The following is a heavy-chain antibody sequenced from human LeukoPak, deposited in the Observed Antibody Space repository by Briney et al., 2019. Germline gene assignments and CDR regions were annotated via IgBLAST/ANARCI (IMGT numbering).Heavy chain of an antibody. CDR3: ARGMGDGYNRLGLDY. CDR2: ISSSSSYI. J-gene: IGHJ4*02. V-gene: IGHV3-21*01. Sequence: GGSLRLSCAASGFTFSSYSMNWVRQAPGKGLEWVSSISSSSSYIYYADSVKGRFTISRDNAENSLYLQMNSLRAEDTAVYYCARGMGDGYNRLGLDYWGQGTLVTVSS. D-gene: IGHD5-24*01. CDR1: GFTFSSYS.